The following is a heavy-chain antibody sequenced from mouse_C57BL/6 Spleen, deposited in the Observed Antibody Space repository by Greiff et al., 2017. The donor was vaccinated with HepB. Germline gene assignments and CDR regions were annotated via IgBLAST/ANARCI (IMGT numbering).Heavy chain of an antibody. V-gene: IGHV1-64*01. Sequence: QVQLQQPGAELVKPGASVKLSCKASGYTFTSYWMHWVKQRPGQGLEWVGMIHPNSGSTNYNEKFKSKATLTVDKSSSTASMQLSSVTSEDSAVSYCARPSLYYDYDGFAYWGQGTLVTVSA. J-gene: IGHJ3*01. CDR2: IHPNSGST. D-gene: IGHD2-4*01. CDR3: ARPSLYYDYDGFAY. CDR1: GYTFTSYW.